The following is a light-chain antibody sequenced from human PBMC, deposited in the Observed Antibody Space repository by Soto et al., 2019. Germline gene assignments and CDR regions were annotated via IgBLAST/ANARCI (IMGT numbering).Light chain of an antibody. CDR2: EVS. Sequence: QSVLTQPASVSGSPGQSITISCTGTSSDVGGYNYVSWYQQHPGKAPKLMIYEVSNWPSGVSSRFSGSKSGNTASLTISGLQAEDEADYHCSSYTSSSTYVFGTGTKLTVL. V-gene: IGLV2-14*01. J-gene: IGLJ1*01. CDR3: SSYTSSSTYV. CDR1: SSDVGGYNY.